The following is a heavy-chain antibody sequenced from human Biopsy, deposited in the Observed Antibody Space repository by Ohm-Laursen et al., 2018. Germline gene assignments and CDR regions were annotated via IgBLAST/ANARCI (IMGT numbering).Heavy chain of an antibody. CDR2: ITADNT. Sequence: ASVKVSCKASGYTFYSYGITWVRQAPGQGLEWMGWITADNTNSAQKFQGRLTMTTDISTSTAYMDLKGLRSDDTAIYYCVLASFDYWGQGTLVTAPS. CDR1: GYTFYSYG. V-gene: IGHV1-18*01. CDR3: VLASFDY. J-gene: IGHJ4*02.